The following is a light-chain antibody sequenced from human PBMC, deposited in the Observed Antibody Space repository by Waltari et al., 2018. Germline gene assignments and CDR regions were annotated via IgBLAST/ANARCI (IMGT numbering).Light chain of an antibody. CDR1: QSVSHNY. CDR3: QQYGNSPPT. J-gene: IGKJ1*01. V-gene: IGKV3-20*01. Sequence: EIVLTQSPSTLSLSTGQRATPSCRASQSVSHNYLAWYQHKPGQTPRLLIFGASSRATGIPDRFSGSGSGSDYTLTVSRLDPEDFAVYYCQQYGNSPPTFGQGTKVEV. CDR2: GAS.